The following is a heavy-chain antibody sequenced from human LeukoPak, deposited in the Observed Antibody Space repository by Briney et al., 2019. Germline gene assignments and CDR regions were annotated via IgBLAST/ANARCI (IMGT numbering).Heavy chain of an antibody. CDR1: GLTFSSYA. Sequence: GGSLRLSCAASGLTFSSYAMHWVRQAPGKGLEWVAVISYDGSNKYYADSVKGRFTISRDNSKNTLYLQMNSLRAEDTAVYYCARETTYYYDSSGYFDYWGQGTLVTVSS. D-gene: IGHD3-22*01. CDR3: ARETTYYYDSSGYFDY. J-gene: IGHJ4*02. V-gene: IGHV3-30*01. CDR2: ISYDGSNK.